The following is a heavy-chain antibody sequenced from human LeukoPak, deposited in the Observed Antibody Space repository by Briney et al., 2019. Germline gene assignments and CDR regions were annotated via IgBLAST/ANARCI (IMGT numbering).Heavy chain of an antibody. Sequence: GGSLRLSCTASGFTLNDYAMTWFRQAPGKGLEWVSAISGSGGSTYYADSVKGRFTISRDNSKNTLYLQMNSLRAEDTAVYYCAKERATVTPTVDYFDYWDQGTLVTVSS. V-gene: IGHV3-23*01. D-gene: IGHD4-17*01. CDR2: ISGSGGST. J-gene: IGHJ4*02. CDR3: AKERATVTPTVDYFDY. CDR1: GFTLNDYA.